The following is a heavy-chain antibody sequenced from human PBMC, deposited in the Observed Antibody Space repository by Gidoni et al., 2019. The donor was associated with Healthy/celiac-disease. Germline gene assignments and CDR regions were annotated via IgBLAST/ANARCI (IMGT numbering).Heavy chain of an antibody. V-gene: IGHV4-39*07. CDR2: IYYSGST. J-gene: IGHJ6*02. Sequence: QLQLQESGPGLVKPSETLSLTCTVSGGSISSSSYSWGWIRQPPGKGLGWIGSIYYSGSTYYNPSLKSRVTISVDTSKNQFSLKLSSVTEADTAVYYCASFYGSGTPVYYYGMDVWGQGTTVTVSS. D-gene: IGHD3-10*01. CDR1: GGSISSSSYS. CDR3: ASFYGSGTPVYYYGMDV.